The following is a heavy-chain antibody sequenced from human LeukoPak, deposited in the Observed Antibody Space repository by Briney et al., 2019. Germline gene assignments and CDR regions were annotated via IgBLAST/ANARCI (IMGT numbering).Heavy chain of an antibody. V-gene: IGHV3-7*03. J-gene: IGHJ5*02. CDR3: ARAPKFRLVGVPKGPFDP. CDR1: GFTFSTYW. Sequence: GGSLRLSCAASGFTFSTYWMTWVRQAPGKGLEWVANMKQDGSEKYYVDSVKGRFTISRDNAKNSLYLQMNSLRAEDTAVYYCARAPKFRLVGVPKGPFDPWGQGTLVTVSS. D-gene: IGHD1-26*01. CDR2: MKQDGSEK.